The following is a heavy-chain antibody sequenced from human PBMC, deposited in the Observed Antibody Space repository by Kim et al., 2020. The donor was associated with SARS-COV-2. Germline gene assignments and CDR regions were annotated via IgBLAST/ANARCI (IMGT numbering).Heavy chain of an antibody. CDR3: ARALGGYYFDY. J-gene: IGHJ4*02. V-gene: IGHV4-4*07. D-gene: IGHD3-16*01. CDR2: IYTTESP. CDR1: GASISTYY. Sequence: SETLSLTCSVSGASISTYYWSWIRQPAGKGLEWIGRIYTTESPNYNPSLKSRVTMSLDTSKNQFSLKLNSVTAADTAVYYCARALGGYYFDYSCQGTLFT.